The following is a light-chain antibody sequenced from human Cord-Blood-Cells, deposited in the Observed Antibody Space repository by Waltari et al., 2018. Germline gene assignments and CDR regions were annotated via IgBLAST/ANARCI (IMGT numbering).Light chain of an antibody. CDR1: QSISSY. CDR2: AAS. J-gene: IGKJ3*01. Sequence: DIQMTQSPSSLSASVGDRVTITCRASQSISSYLNWYQQKPGKAPKLLIYAASSLQSGVPSRFSGSGSGTDCTRTISSLQPEYFATYYCQQSYSTPFTIGPGTKVDIK. CDR3: QQSYSTPFT. V-gene: IGKV1-39*01.